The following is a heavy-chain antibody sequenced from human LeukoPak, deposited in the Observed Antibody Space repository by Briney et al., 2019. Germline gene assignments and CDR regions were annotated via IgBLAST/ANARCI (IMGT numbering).Heavy chain of an antibody. CDR1: GGSFSGYS. CDR3: ARGSPNYSGDSNNYVGGYYYMDV. Sequence: SETLSLSCAVYGGSFSGYSWTWIRQPPGKGLEWIGQIKHSGSTNHNPIVKSRLSVFVDTCKNQFSLGLSSMTAADTVVYYCARGSPNYSGDSNNYVGGYYYMDVWGKGTTVTVSS. J-gene: IGHJ6*03. CDR2: IKHSGST. D-gene: IGHD3-10*01. V-gene: IGHV4-34*01.